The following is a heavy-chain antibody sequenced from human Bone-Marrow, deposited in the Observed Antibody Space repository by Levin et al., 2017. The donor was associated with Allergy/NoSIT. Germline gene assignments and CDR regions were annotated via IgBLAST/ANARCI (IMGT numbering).Heavy chain of an antibody. Sequence: SLRLSCVGSGFSFSDHGIHWVRQAPGKGLEWVSVVSYDGKNQFYAHSVKGRFTMSRDNSKNTVYLHLSSLRAEDTALYYCARAGGSHRHDFDSWGQGVLVTVS. CDR2: VSYDGKNQ. J-gene: IGHJ4*02. D-gene: IGHD1-1*01. CDR3: ARAGGSHRHDFDS. V-gene: IGHV3-30*03. CDR1: GFSFSDHG.